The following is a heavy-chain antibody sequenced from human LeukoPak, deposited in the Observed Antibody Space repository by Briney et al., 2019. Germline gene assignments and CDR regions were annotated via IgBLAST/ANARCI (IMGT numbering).Heavy chain of an antibody. CDR3: ARSHNYYDNSGYLY. CDR1: GFTFSSYG. D-gene: IGHD3-22*01. CDR2: IWDDGSNK. V-gene: IGHV3-33*01. Sequence: GRSLRLSCAASGFTFSSYGMNWVRQAPGKGLEWVAIIWDDGSNKYYADSVKGRFTISRDDSKNTLYLQMNSLRAEDTAVYYCARSHNYYDNSGYLYWGQGTLVTVSS. J-gene: IGHJ4*02.